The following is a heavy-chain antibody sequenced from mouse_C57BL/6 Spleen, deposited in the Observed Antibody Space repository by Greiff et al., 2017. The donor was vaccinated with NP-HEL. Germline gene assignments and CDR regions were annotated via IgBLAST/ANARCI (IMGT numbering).Heavy chain of an antibody. J-gene: IGHJ2*01. CDR1: GYAFSSPW. V-gene: IGHV1-82*01. CDR3: ARITTVGYYFDY. CDR2: IYPGDGDT. Sequence: VQLQQSGPELVKPGASVKISCKASGYAFSSPWMNWVKQRPGKGLEWIGRIYPGDGDTNYNGKFKGKATLTADKSSSTAYMQLSSLTSEDSAVYFCARITTVGYYFDYWGQGTTLTVSS. D-gene: IGHD1-1*01.